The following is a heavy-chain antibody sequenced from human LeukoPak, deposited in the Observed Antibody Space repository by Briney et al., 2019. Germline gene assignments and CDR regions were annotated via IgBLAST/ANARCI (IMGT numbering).Heavy chain of an antibody. V-gene: IGHV3-21*01. CDR2: ISSSSSYI. CDR3: ARDYDILTGYSYHFDY. D-gene: IGHD3-9*01. J-gene: IGHJ4*02. CDR1: GFTFSSYS. Sequence: GGSLRLSCAASGFTFSSYSMDWVRQAPGKGLEWVSSISSSSSYIYYADSVKGRFTISRDNAKNSLYLQMNSLRAEDTAVYYCARDYDILTGYSYHFDYRGQGTLVTVSS.